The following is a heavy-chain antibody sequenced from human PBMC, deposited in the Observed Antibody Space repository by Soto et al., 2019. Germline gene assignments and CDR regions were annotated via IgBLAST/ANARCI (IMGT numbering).Heavy chain of an antibody. CDR1: GGSISSGNW. V-gene: IGHV4-4*02. CDR3: AKYGDYYVDY. J-gene: IGHJ4*02. CDR2: VYHSGST. Sequence: QVQLQESGPGLVKPSGTLSLTCAVSGGSISSGNWWSWVRQPPGKGLEWIGEVYHSGSTNYNPSLKSRVTMSGDKSKNQFSLKMSSVTAADTAVYYCAKYGDYYVDYWGQGTLVTVSS. D-gene: IGHD4-17*01.